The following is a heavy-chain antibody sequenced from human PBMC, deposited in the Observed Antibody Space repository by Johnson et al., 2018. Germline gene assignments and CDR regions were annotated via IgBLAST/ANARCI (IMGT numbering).Heavy chain of an antibody. J-gene: IGHJ1*01. V-gene: IGHV3-30-3*01. CDR3: AKDKGRGWLSFQH. CDR1: GFTFSRYA. CDR2: ISYDGSNK. Sequence: QVQLVQSGGGVVQPGRSMRLSCAASGFTFSRYAMHWVRQAPGKGLEWVAVISYDGSNKYYADSVKGRFTISRDNAKTSLYLQMNSLRAGATALYYCAKDKGRGWLSFQHWGQGTLVTVSS. D-gene: IGHD3-10*01.